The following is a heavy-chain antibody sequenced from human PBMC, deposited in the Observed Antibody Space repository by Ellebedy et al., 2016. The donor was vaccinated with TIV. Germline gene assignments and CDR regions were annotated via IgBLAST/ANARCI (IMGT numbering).Heavy chain of an antibody. CDR2: ISAYNGNT. Sequence: AASVKVSCKASGYTFTSYGISWARQAPGQGLEWMGWISAYNGNTNYAQKLQGRVTMTTDTSTSTAYMELRSLRSDDTAVYYCARVAAEDIVVAPSTPDYWGQGTLVTVSS. J-gene: IGHJ4*02. V-gene: IGHV1-18*01. D-gene: IGHD2-15*01. CDR1: GYTFTSYG. CDR3: ARVAAEDIVVAPSTPDY.